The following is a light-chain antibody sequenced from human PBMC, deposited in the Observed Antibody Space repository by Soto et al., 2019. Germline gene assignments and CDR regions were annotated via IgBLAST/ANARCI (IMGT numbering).Light chain of an antibody. CDR2: DAS. CDR1: QDISNY. CDR3: QQYDNLPYT. Sequence: IQMTQSPSSLSAFVGDRVTITCQASQDISNYLNWYQQKPGKAPKPLIYDASNLETGVPSRFSGSGSGTDFTFTISSLQPEDIATYYCQQYDNLPYTFGQGTRLEIK. J-gene: IGKJ5*01. V-gene: IGKV1-33*01.